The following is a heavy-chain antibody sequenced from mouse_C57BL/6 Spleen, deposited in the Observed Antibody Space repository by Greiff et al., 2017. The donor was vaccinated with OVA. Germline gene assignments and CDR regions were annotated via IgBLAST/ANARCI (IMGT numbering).Heavy chain of an antibody. Sequence: QVQLQQPGAELVRPGSSVKLSCKASGYTFTSYWMHWVKQRPIQGLEWIGNIDTSDSETHYNQKFKDKATLTVDKSSSTAYMQLSSLTSEDSAVYYCARGGSNYLWYFDDWGKGTTVTVSS. V-gene: IGHV1-52*01. CDR1: GYTFTSYW. D-gene: IGHD2-5*01. CDR3: ARGGSNYLWYFDD. J-gene: IGHJ1*03. CDR2: IDTSDSET.